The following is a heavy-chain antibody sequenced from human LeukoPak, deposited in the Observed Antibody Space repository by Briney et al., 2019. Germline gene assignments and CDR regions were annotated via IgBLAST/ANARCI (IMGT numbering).Heavy chain of an antibody. Sequence: GGSLRLSCAASGFTFSSYAMSWVRQAPGKGLEWVSVIYSGGGTYYADFVKGRFTTSRDNSNNMVFLQMNSLTAEDTALYYCAGGQMFTSGGFDNWGQGTLVTVSS. CDR1: GFTFSSYA. CDR3: AGGQMFTSGGFDN. CDR2: IYSGGGT. J-gene: IGHJ4*02. V-gene: IGHV3-53*01. D-gene: IGHD6-19*01.